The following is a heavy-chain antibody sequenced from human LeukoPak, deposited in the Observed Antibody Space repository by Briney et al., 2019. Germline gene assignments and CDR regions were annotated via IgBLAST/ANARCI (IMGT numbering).Heavy chain of an antibody. J-gene: IGHJ4*02. D-gene: IGHD5-12*01. CDR2: IYHSGST. CDR3: ASLAVTPGGYSGYDPFDY. V-gene: IGHV4-4*02. Sequence: SGTLSLTCAVSGGSISSSNWWSWVRQPPGKGLEWIGEIYHSGSTNYNPSLKSRVTISVDKSKNQFSLKLSSVTAADTAVYYCASLAVTPGGYSGYDPFDYWGQGTLVTVSS. CDR1: GGSISSSNW.